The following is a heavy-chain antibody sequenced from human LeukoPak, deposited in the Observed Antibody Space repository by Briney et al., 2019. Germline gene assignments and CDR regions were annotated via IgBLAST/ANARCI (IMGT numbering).Heavy chain of an antibody. CDR1: GYTFTSYG. CDR2: INAGNGNT. Sequence: GASVKVSCKASGYTFTSYGISWVRQAPGQGLEWMGWINAGNGNTKYSQEFQGRVTITRDTSASTAYIELSSLRSEDMAVYYCARGRSSGSNSHFDYWGQGTLVTVSS. V-gene: IGHV1-3*03. CDR3: ARGRSSGSNSHFDY. D-gene: IGHD2-2*01. J-gene: IGHJ4*02.